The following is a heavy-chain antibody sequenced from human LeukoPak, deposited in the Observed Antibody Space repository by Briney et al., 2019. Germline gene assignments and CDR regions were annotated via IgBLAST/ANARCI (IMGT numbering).Heavy chain of an antibody. V-gene: IGHV3-53*01. CDR2: IYGGGNI. Sequence: PGGSLRLSCAASGFTVSINDMNWVRQAPGKGLEWVSVIYGGGNIYYADSVKGRFTISRDNSKNTLYLQMNSLRAEDTAVYYCARGAGYNYPYYFDYWGQGTLVTVSS. CDR3: ARGAGYNYPYYFDY. J-gene: IGHJ4*02. D-gene: IGHD5-24*01. CDR1: GFTVSIND.